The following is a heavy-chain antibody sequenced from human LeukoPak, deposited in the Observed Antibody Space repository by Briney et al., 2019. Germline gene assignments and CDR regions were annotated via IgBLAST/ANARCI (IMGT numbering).Heavy chain of an antibody. CDR1: GYTFTGYY. D-gene: IGHD4-17*01. Sequence: ASVKVSCKASGYTFTGYYMHWVRQAPGQGLEWMGRINPNSGGTNDAQKFQGRVTMTRDTSISTAYMELSRLRSDDTAVYYCARGRYGYGDYRRGVYSGQGTLVTVSS. V-gene: IGHV1-2*06. J-gene: IGHJ4*02. CDR2: INPNSGGT. CDR3: ARGRYGYGDYRRGVY.